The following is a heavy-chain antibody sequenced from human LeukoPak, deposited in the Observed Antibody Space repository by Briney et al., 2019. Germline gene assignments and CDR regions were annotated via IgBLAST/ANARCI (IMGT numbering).Heavy chain of an antibody. D-gene: IGHD1-26*01. CDR1: GGTFSSYA. J-gene: IGHJ4*02. V-gene: IGHV1-18*01. Sequence: GASVKVSCKASGGTFSSYAISWVRQAPGQGLEWMGWISGHSGNTNYAQKFQGRVTVTTDTSTTTAYMELRSLRFDDTAIYFCARDWEIGLFGYFDYWGQGTLVTVSS. CDR2: ISGHSGNT. CDR3: ARDWEIGLFGYFDY.